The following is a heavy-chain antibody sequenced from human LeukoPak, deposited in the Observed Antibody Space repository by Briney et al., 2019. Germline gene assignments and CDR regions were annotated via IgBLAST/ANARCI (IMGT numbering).Heavy chain of an antibody. CDR3: ARGSEAVAGSEDY. V-gene: IGHV3-20*04. CDR1: GFTFDDYG. Sequence: GGSLRLSCAASGFTFDDYGMSWVRQDPGKGPEWVSGINWNGGSTGYADSVKGRFTISRDNAKNSLYLQMNSLRAEDTALYYCARGSEAVAGSEDYWGQGTLVTVSS. CDR2: INWNGGST. D-gene: IGHD6-19*01. J-gene: IGHJ4*02.